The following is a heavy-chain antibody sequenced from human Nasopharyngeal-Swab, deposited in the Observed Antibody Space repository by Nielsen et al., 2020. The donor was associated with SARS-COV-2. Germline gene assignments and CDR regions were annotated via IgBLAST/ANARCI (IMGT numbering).Heavy chain of an antibody. CDR2: ISYDGSKK. D-gene: IGHD6-19*01. V-gene: IGHV3-30*03. Sequence: GESLKISCAASGFTFGYYGMHWVRQAPGKGLEWVAVISYDGSKKYYVDSVKGRLTISRDNSKNTLYLQMNSLRAEDTAMYYCARDIGHSSGWYSYYSYGMDVWGQGTTVTVSS. CDR1: GFTFGYYG. J-gene: IGHJ6*02. CDR3: ARDIGHSSGWYSYYSYGMDV.